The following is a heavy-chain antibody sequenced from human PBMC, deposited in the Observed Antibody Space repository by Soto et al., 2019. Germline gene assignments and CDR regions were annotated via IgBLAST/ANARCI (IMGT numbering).Heavy chain of an antibody. J-gene: IGHJ5*02. CDR2: IYYSGST. CDR3: ARVRSSSWYDNDCFDP. V-gene: IGHV4-59*01. Sequence: SETLSLTCTVSGGSISIYFWSWIRQPPGKGLEWIGYIYYSGSTNYNPSLKGRVTISETSKNQFSLKLSSVTAADTAVYYCARVRSSSWYDNDCFDPWGQGTLVTVSS. D-gene: IGHD6-13*01. CDR1: GGSISIYF.